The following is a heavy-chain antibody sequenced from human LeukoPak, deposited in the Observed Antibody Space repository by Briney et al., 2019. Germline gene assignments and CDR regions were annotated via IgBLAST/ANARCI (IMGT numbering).Heavy chain of an antibody. J-gene: IGHJ4*02. D-gene: IGHD2-8*01. CDR3: ARDSDIVLMVYAIQPFYY. Sequence: GASVKVSCKASGYTFTSYGISWVRQAPGQGLEWMGWISAYNGNTNYAQKLQGRVTMTTDTSTSTAYMELRSLRSDDTAVYYCARDSDIVLMVYAIQPFYYWGQGTLVTVSS. CDR2: ISAYNGNT. CDR1: GYTFTSYG. V-gene: IGHV1-18*01.